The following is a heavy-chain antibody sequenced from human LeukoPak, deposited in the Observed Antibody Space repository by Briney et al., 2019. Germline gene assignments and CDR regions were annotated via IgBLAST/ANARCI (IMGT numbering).Heavy chain of an antibody. V-gene: IGHV3-30*18. Sequence: PGRSLRLSCAASGFTSSSYGMHWVRQAPGKGLEWVAVISYDGSNKYYADSVKGRFTISRDNSKNTLYLQMNSLRAEDTAVYYCAKDQYYYGSGSYSHYFDYWGQGTLVTVSS. D-gene: IGHD3-10*01. CDR2: ISYDGSNK. CDR1: GFTSSSYG. J-gene: IGHJ4*02. CDR3: AKDQYYYGSGSYSHYFDY.